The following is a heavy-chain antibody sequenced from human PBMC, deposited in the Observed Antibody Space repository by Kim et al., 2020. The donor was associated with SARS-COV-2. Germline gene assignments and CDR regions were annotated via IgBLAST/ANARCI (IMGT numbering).Heavy chain of an antibody. CDR3: VRLTPHPELFDP. Sequence: SETLSLTCSVSGGSISSDYWSWIRQPPGKGLEWIGYIHHSGSTHYNDSLTSRVTISLDTSKSQFSLKLTSVTAADTAMYYCVRLTPHPELFDPWGQGTLV. CDR2: IHHSGST. V-gene: IGHV4-59*13. CDR1: GGSISSDY. J-gene: IGHJ5*02. D-gene: IGHD3-10*01.